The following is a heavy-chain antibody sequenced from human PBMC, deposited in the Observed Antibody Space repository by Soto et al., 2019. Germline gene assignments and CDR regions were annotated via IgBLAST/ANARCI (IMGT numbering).Heavy chain of an antibody. D-gene: IGHD1-26*01. Sequence: QVQLVESGGGVVQPGRSLRLSCAASRFTFNIYTMHWVRQAPGKGLEWVAVISYDGSNKYYADSVKGRFTISRDNSKNTLYLQMNSLRSEDTAVYYCARSVEPRYYYYAMDVWGQGTTVTVSS. CDR1: RFTFNIYT. CDR3: ARSVEPRYYYYAMDV. CDR2: ISYDGSNK. V-gene: IGHV3-30-3*01. J-gene: IGHJ6*02.